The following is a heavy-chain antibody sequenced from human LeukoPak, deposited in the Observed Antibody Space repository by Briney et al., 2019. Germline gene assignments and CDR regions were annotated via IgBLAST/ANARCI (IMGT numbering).Heavy chain of an antibody. CDR2: ISYDGSNK. J-gene: IGHJ4*02. Sequence: GGSLRLSCAASGFTFSSYAMHWVRQAPGKGLEWVAVISYDGSNKYYADSVKGRFTISRDNAKNTLHLQMNSLRAEDTAVYYCARDSSSWYYDYWGQGTLVTVSS. CDR1: GFTFSSYA. CDR3: ARDSSSWYYDY. D-gene: IGHD6-13*01. V-gene: IGHV3-30*07.